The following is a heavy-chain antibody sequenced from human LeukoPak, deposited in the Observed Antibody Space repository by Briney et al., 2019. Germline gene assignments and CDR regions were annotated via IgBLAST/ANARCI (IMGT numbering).Heavy chain of an antibody. CDR2: INWNGGST. V-gene: IGHV3-20*04. CDR1: GFTFDDYG. D-gene: IGHD5-18*01. Sequence: GSLRLPCAASGFTFDDYGMSWVRQAPGKGLEWVSGINWNGGSTGYADSVKGRFTISRDNAKNSLYLQMNSLRAEDTAVYYCASGIQLWSWFDYWGQGTLVTVSS. CDR3: ASGIQLWSWFDY. J-gene: IGHJ4*02.